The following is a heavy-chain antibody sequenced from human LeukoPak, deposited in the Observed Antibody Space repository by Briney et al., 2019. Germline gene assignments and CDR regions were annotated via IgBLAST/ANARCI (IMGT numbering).Heavy chain of an antibody. V-gene: IGHV4-30-2*01. CDR1: GGSISSGGYS. J-gene: IGHJ4*02. CDR3: ASSGYYSARPFDY. Sequence: SETLSLTCAVSGGSISSGGYSWSWIRQPPGKGLEWIGYIYHSGSTYYNPSLKSRVTISVDRSKNQFSLKLSSATAADTAVYYCASSGYYSARPFDYWGQGTLVTVSS. CDR2: IYHSGST. D-gene: IGHD3-22*01.